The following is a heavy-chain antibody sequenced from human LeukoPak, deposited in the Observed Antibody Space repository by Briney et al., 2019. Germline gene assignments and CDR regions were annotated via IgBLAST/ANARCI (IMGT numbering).Heavy chain of an antibody. CDR1: GFTFSSYG. CDR2: ISDDGGSK. J-gene: IGHJ4*02. V-gene: IGHV3-43*02. CDR3: ARDHVYAGVDY. D-gene: IGHD5/OR15-5a*01. Sequence: GGSLRLSCAASGFTFSSYGMNWVRQAPGKGLEWVATISDDGGSKYYVDSVKGRFTISRDNSNTSLFLQMNSLRPEDTALYYCARDHVYAGVDYWGQGTLVTVSS.